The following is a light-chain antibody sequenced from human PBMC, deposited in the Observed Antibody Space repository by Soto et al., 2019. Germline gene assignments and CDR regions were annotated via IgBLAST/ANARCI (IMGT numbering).Light chain of an antibody. Sequence: QSALTQPPSASGSPGQSVTISCTGTSSDVGAYNYVSWYQQHPGKAPKLMIYDVSKRPSGVPYRFSGSKSGNAASLTVSGLQGEDYADYYCSSYAGSSWVFGGGTKLTVL. J-gene: IGLJ3*02. CDR2: DVS. CDR3: SSYAGSSWV. V-gene: IGLV2-8*01. CDR1: SSDVGAYNY.